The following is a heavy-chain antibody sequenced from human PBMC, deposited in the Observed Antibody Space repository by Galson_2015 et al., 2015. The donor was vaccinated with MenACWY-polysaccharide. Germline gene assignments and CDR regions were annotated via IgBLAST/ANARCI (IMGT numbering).Heavy chain of an antibody. Sequence: TLSLTCTVSGGSISSGGYYWSWIRQHPGKGLEWIGYIYYSGSTYYNPSLKSRVTISVDTSKNQFSLKLSSVTAADTAVYYCARVGDYYGSGSYSWYFDYWGQGTLVTVSS. V-gene: IGHV4-31*03. CDR2: IYYSGST. CDR3: ARVGDYYGSGSYSWYFDY. D-gene: IGHD3-10*01. J-gene: IGHJ4*02. CDR1: GGSISSGGYY.